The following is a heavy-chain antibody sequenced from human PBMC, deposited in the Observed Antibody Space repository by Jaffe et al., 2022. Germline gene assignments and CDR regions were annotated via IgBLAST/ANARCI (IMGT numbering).Heavy chain of an antibody. D-gene: IGHD2-2*01. CDR3: AKDGVPAAIYYYYYMDV. CDR2: IRYDGSNK. J-gene: IGHJ6*03. V-gene: IGHV3-30*02. CDR1: GFTFSSYG. Sequence: QVQLVESGGGVVQPGGSLRLSCAASGFTFSSYGMHWVRQAPGKGLEWVAFIRYDGSNKYYADSVKGRFTISRDNSKNTLYLQMNSLRAEDTAVYYCAKDGVPAAIYYYYYMDVWGKGTTVTVSS.